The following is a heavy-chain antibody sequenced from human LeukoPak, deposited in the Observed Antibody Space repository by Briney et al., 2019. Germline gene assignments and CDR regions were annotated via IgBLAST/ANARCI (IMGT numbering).Heavy chain of an antibody. V-gene: IGHV3-33*01. J-gene: IGHJ4*02. Sequence: GGSLRLSCAASGFSFSSYGMHWVRQAPGKGLEWVAVIWYDGGNKNYADSVKGRFTISRDNSKNTLYLQMNSLRVEDTAVYFCASHGGLWGQGTLVTVSS. CDR1: GFSFSSYG. D-gene: IGHD5-12*01. CDR3: ASHGGL. CDR2: IWYDGGNK.